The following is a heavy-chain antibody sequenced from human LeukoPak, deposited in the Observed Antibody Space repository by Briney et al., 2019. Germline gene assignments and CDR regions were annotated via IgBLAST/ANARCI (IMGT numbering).Heavy chain of an antibody. CDR3: ARGGSSWGPYYYYYYMDV. Sequence: PGGSLRLSCAASGFTVSSNYMSWVRQAPGKGLEWVSVIYSGGSTYYADSVKGRFTISRDNSKNTLYLQMNSLKAEDTAVYYCARGGSSWGPYYYYYYMDVWGKGTTVTVSS. CDR1: GFTVSSNY. V-gene: IGHV3-53*01. J-gene: IGHJ6*03. D-gene: IGHD6-13*01. CDR2: IYSGGST.